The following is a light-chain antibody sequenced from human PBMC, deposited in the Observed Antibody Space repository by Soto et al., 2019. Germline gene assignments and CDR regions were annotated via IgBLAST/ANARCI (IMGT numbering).Light chain of an antibody. CDR3: QQAASFPIT. J-gene: IGKJ5*01. V-gene: IGKV1-12*01. CDR2: TGS. Sequence: DIQMTQSPSYLSASVGDRVTMTCRASQGIKNWLAWYQQKPGKAPNLLIYTGSSLQSGVPSRFSGSGSGTDFTLTINSLQPEDFATYYCQQAASFPITFGQGTRLEI. CDR1: QGIKNW.